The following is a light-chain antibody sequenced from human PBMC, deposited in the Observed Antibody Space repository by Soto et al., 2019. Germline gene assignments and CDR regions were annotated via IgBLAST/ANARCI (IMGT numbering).Light chain of an antibody. CDR3: SSYTSSSTLSV. J-gene: IGLJ1*01. CDR1: SSDVGGYNY. Sequence: QSVLTQPASVSGSPGQSITISCTGTSSDVGGYNYVSWYQQHPGKAPKLMIYEVSNRPSGVSNRFSGSKSGNTASLTISGLQAEDEADYYCSSYTSSSTLSVFGSGTNVAGL. V-gene: IGLV2-14*01. CDR2: EVS.